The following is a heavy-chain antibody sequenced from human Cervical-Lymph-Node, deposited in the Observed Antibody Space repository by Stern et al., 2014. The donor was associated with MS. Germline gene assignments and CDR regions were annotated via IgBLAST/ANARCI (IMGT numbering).Heavy chain of an antibody. Sequence: QVQLQESGPGLVKPSETLSLTCTVSGGSISSSSYYWGWIRQPPGKGLEWMGSIYYSGSPYYTPSLKSRVTIPVDTPKTQFSLKLSSVTAADTAVYYCASHRDYYYGMDVWGQGTTVTVSS. CDR2: IYYSGSP. V-gene: IGHV4-39*01. CDR3: ASHRDYYYGMDV. CDR1: GGSISSSSYY. J-gene: IGHJ6*02.